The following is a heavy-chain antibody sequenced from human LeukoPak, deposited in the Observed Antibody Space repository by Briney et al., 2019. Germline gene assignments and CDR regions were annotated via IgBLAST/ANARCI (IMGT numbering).Heavy chain of an antibody. V-gene: IGHV1-18*01. J-gene: IGHJ5*02. CDR1: GYTFTSYG. CDR3: ARLIAAAGTRYNWFDP. CDR2: ISAYNGNT. D-gene: IGHD6-13*01. Sequence: ASVKVSCKASGYTFTSYGISWVRQAPGQGLEWMGWISAYNGNTNYAQKLQGRVTMTTDTSTSTAYMELRSLRSDDTAVYYCARLIAAAGTRYNWFDPWGQGTLVTVSS.